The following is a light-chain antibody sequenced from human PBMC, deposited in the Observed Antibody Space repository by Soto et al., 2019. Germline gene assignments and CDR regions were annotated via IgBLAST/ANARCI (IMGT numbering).Light chain of an antibody. Sequence: EIVMTQSPGTRSLSTGERATLSCRASQSVSSSYVAWYQQKRGQAPRLLMYGASSRATGIPGRFSGSGSGTDFTLTISRLEPEDVLLYYCQHFRAFGQGTRLEI. V-gene: IGKV3-20*01. J-gene: IGKJ5*01. CDR3: QHFRA. CDR2: GAS. CDR1: QSVSSSY.